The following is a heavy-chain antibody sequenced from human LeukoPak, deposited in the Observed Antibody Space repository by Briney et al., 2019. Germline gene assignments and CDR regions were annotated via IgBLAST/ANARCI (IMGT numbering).Heavy chain of an antibody. J-gene: IGHJ4*02. CDR2: ISSSGSTI. V-gene: IGHV3-48*04. CDR1: GFTFSSYS. CDR3: ARDPSTLLPTDDS. Sequence: GGSPRLSCAASGFTFSSYSMNWVRQAPGKGLEWVSYISSSGSTIYYADSVKGRFTISRDNAKNSLYLQMNSLRVEDTAIYYCARDPSTLLPTDDSWGQGTLVAVSS. D-gene: IGHD2-2*01.